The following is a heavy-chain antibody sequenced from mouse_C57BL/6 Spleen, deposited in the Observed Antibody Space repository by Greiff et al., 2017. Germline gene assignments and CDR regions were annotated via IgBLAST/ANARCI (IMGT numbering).Heavy chain of an antibody. CDR1: GFNIKDYY. CDR3: ARVPPLGEDYDAWFAY. D-gene: IGHD2-4*01. CDR2: LDPEDGET. J-gene: IGHJ3*01. Sequence: EVQLQQSGAELVKPGASVKLSCTASGFNIKDYYMHWVKQRTEQGLEWIGRLDPEDGETKYAPKFQGKATITADTSSNTAYLQLSSLTSEDTAVYYCARVPPLGEDYDAWFAYWGQGTLVTVSA. V-gene: IGHV14-2*01.